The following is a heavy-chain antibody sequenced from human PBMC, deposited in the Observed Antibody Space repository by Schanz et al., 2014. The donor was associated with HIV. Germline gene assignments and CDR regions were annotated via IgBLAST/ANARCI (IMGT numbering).Heavy chain of an antibody. V-gene: IGHV1-2*02. J-gene: IGHJ4*02. CDR3: ARGSLWFGEREDY. Sequence: QVQLVQSGAEVKKPGALVKVSCKASGYSFSAYQIHWVRQAPGQRPEWMGWINCNGGGPDYAQKFQGRVTMTRDTSIHQACMELAGLTSDDAAVYCGARGSLWFGEREDYWGQGTLVTVSS. D-gene: IGHD3-10*01. CDR2: INCNGGGP. CDR1: GYSFSAYQ.